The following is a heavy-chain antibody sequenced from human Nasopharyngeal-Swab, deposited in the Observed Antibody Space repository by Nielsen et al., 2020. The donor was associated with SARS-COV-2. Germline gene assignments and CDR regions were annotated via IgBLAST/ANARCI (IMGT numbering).Heavy chain of an antibody. CDR3: AREGEYGAYDAPGY. J-gene: IGHJ4*02. V-gene: IGHV1-69*10. D-gene: IGHD5-12*01. CDR2: IVPALGLP. Sequence: WVRQAPGQGLEWMGGIVPALGLPNYAQKFRGRVTISADRSTTTSYLELSSLRSEDTAIYYCAREGEYGAYDAPGYWGQGTLVTVSS.